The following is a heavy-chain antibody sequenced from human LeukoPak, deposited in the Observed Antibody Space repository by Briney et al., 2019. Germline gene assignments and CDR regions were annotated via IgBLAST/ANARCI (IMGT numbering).Heavy chain of an antibody. Sequence: GGSLRLSCAASGFTFSSYWMSWVRQAPGKGLEWVANIKQDGSEKYYVDSVKGRFTISRDNAKNSLYLQMNSLRAEDTAVYYCARDSHDYGDYVLSDYWGQGTLVTVSS. J-gene: IGHJ4*02. V-gene: IGHV3-7*01. D-gene: IGHD4-17*01. CDR2: IKQDGSEK. CDR1: GFTFSSYW. CDR3: ARDSHDYGDYVLSDY.